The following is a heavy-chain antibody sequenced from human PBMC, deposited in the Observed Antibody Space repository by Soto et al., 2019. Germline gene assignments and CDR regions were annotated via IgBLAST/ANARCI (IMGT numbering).Heavy chain of an antibody. V-gene: IGHV4-39*01. CDR3: ASLTIFDAFDI. Sequence: PSETLSLTCTVSGGSISSSSYYWGWIRQPPGKGLEWIGSIYYSGSTYYNPSLKSRVTISVDTSKNQFSLKLSSVTAADTAVYYCASLTIFDAFDIWGQGTMVTVSS. D-gene: IGHD3-3*01. CDR2: IYYSGST. J-gene: IGHJ3*02. CDR1: GGSISSSSYY.